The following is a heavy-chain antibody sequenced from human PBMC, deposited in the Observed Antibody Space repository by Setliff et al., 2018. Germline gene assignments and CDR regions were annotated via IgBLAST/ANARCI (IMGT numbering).Heavy chain of an antibody. D-gene: IGHD4-17*01. CDR3: AKSMTTVTTGGNEAFGI. Sequence: GASVKVSCKASGGTFSSSAISWVRQAPGQGLEWVGRIIPFFGTANSAQKFQGRVTITAGESATTAYMELSSLRAEDTAVYYCAKSMTTVTTGGNEAFGIWGQGTMVTVSS. V-gene: IGHV1-69*13. CDR2: IIPFFGTA. J-gene: IGHJ3*02. CDR1: GGTFSSSA.